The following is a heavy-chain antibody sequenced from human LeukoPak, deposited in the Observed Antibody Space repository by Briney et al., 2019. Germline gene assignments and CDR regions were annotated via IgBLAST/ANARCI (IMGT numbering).Heavy chain of an antibody. CDR1: GFTFSSYG. CDR3: AKGTSYSSGWPFDY. Sequence: GGSLRLSCAASGFTFSSYGMHWVRQAPGKGLEWVAVISYGGSNKYYADSVKGRFTISRDNSKNTLYLQMNSLRAEDTAVYYCAKGTSYSSGWPFDYWGQGTLVTVSS. J-gene: IGHJ4*02. D-gene: IGHD6-19*01. V-gene: IGHV3-30*18. CDR2: ISYGGSNK.